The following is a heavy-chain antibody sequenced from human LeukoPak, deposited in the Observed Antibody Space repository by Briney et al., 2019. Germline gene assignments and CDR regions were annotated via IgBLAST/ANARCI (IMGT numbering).Heavy chain of an antibody. CDR2: ISRSGGDT. J-gene: IGHJ3*01. Sequence: GGSLRLSCAASGFIFSGYAMSWVRQAPGKGLQWVSGISRSGGDTRYADSVKGRFSISRDDSKNMMYLEMNSLRAEDTAEYYCAKDHTYSTPPGDAVDVWGQGTMVTVSS. D-gene: IGHD2/OR15-2a*01. V-gene: IGHV3-23*01. CDR1: GFIFSGYA. CDR3: AKDHTYSTPPGDAVDV.